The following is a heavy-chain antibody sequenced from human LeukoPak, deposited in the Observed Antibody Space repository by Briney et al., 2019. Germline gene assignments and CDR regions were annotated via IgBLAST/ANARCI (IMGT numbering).Heavy chain of an antibody. CDR2: IYYSGST. D-gene: IGHD3-22*01. CDR1: GGSIRSGDYY. J-gene: IGHJ3*02. Sequence: SQTLSLTCTVSGGSIRSGDYYWSWIRQPPGKGLEWIGYIYYSGSTYYNPSLKSRVTISVDTSKNQFSLKLSSVTAADTAVYYCARASPYYYDSSGPYDAFDIWGQGTMVTVSS. V-gene: IGHV4-30-4*08. CDR3: ARASPYYYDSSGPYDAFDI.